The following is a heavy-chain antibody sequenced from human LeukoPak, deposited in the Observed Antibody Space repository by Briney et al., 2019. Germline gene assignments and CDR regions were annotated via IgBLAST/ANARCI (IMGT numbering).Heavy chain of an antibody. CDR1: GFTFSSYA. CDR2: ISYDGSNK. V-gene: IGHV3-30*04. Sequence: GRSLRLSCAASGFTFSSYAMHWVRQAPGKGLEWVAVISYDGSNKYYADSVKGRFTISRDNSKNTLYLQMNSLRAEDTAVYYCARDRRRVAFDIWGQGTMVTVSS. CDR3: ARDRRRVAFDI. J-gene: IGHJ3*02.